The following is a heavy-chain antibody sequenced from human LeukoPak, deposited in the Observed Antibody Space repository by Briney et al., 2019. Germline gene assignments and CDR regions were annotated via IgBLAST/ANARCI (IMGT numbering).Heavy chain of an antibody. CDR1: GYTFTGYY. V-gene: IGHV1-2*02. J-gene: IGHJ4*02. CDR3: ARDRDGYCTNGVCYFDY. Sequence: GASVKVSCKASGYTFTGYYMHWVRPAPAQGLEWMGWINPNSGVTNYAQRFQGRVTMTRDTSISTAYMDLSRLRYDDTAVYYCARDRDGYCTNGVCYFDYWGQGTLVTVSS. CDR2: INPNSGVT. D-gene: IGHD2-8*01.